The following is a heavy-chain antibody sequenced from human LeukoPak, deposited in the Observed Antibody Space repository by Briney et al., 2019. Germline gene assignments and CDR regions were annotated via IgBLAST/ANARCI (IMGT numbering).Heavy chain of an antibody. CDR2: ISSSGDST. Sequence: GSDRLFCAVSGFTFSSYAMTWVSQAPGKGLEWVSAISSSGDSTYDTDYVKGRFTISRDNSKNTLYLQMNSLRAEDTAVYYCAKDSGSSASGIDKWGQGTLVTVSS. D-gene: IGHD6-6*01. V-gene: IGHV3-23*01. CDR3: AKDSGSSASGIDK. CDR1: GFTFSSYA. J-gene: IGHJ4*02.